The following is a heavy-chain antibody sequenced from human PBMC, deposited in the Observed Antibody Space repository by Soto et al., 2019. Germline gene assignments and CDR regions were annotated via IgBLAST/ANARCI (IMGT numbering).Heavy chain of an antibody. CDR2: INAGNGNT. J-gene: IGHJ3*01. Sequence: QVPLVQSGAEVKKPGASVKVSCKASGQTFTSYAMHWVRQAPGQGLEWMGWINAGNGNTKYSEKFQGRVTITTDTSASTAYMELTTLTSEDTAVYYCARARLQWLILAFDVWGQGTVVAVSS. CDR3: ARARLQWLILAFDV. D-gene: IGHD6-19*01. CDR1: GQTFTSYA. V-gene: IGHV1-3*01.